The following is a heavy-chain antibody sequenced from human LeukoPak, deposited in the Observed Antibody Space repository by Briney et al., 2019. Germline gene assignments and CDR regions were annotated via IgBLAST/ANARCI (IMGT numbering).Heavy chain of an antibody. J-gene: IGHJ5*02. CDR1: GDSISSSTHF. V-gene: IGHV4-39*01. CDR3: AGSIRGYSSGWYYFDP. Sequence: SETLSLTCTVSGDSISSSTHFWGWIRQPPGKRLEWIGSIYYSGTTYYNPSLKRRVTISVDTSKNQFSLKLSSVTAADTAVYYCAGSIRGYSSGWYYFDPWGQGTLVTVSS. CDR2: IYYSGTT. D-gene: IGHD6-19*01.